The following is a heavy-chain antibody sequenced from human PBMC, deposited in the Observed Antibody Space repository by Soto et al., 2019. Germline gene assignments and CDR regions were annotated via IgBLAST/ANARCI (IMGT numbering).Heavy chain of an antibody. CDR2: FDPEDGET. Sequence: ALVKVSCKVSGYTLTELSMHWVRQAPGKVLEWMGGFDPEDGETTYAQKFQGRVTMTEYTSTDTAYMELNSLRADDTAVYYCAKGGIGRAPGLEYWGQGTLVTVSS. CDR3: AKGGIGRAPGLEY. D-gene: IGHD2-21*01. J-gene: IGHJ4*02. CDR1: GYTLTELS. V-gene: IGHV1-24*01.